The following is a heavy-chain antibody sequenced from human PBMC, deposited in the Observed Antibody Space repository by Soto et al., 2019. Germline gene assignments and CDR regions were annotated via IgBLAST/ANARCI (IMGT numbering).Heavy chain of an antibody. CDR3: AKEEEYYSDSGLGGFDY. D-gene: IGHD3-22*01. CDR1: GFTFSSYA. Sequence: EVQLLESGGGLVQPGGSLRLSCAASGFTFSSYAMSWVRQAPGKGLEWVSAISGSGGSTYYADSVKGRFTISRDNSKNTLYLQMNSLRAEDTAVYYCAKEEEYYSDSGLGGFDYWGQGTLVTVSS. CDR2: ISGSGGST. J-gene: IGHJ4*02. V-gene: IGHV3-23*01.